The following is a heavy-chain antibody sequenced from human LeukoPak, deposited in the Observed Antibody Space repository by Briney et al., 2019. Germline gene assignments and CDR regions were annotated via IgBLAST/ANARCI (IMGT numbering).Heavy chain of an antibody. CDR2: INPNSGGT. Sequence: GASVKVSCKASGYTFSGNYMHWVRQAPGQGLEWMGWINPNSGGTNYAQKFQGRVTMTRDTSISTAYMELSSLRSDGTGVDYCSTDPYGSGTYRLHYIDGQGKGTTVTASS. CDR3: STDPYGSGTYRLHYIDG. D-gene: IGHD3-10*01. V-gene: IGHV1-2*02. J-gene: IGHJ6*03. CDR1: GYTFSGNY.